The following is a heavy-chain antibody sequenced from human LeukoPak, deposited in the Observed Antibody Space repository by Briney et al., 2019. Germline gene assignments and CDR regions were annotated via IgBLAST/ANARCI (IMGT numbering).Heavy chain of an antibody. Sequence: GGSLRLSCAASGFTFSSYAMHWVRQAPGKGLEWVAVVSYDGSNKYYADSVKGRFTISRDNSKNTLYLQMNSLRAEDTAVYYCARVRGGDGSVDYWGQGTLVTVSS. CDR3: ARVRGGDGSVDY. D-gene: IGHD2-21*02. CDR2: VSYDGSNK. J-gene: IGHJ4*02. CDR1: GFTFSSYA. V-gene: IGHV3-30-3*01.